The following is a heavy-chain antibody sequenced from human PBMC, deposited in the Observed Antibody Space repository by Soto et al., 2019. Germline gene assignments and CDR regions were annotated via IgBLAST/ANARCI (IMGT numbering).Heavy chain of an antibody. CDR3: AGLACGARDLGYYYYYMDV. CDR2: ISAYNGNT. CDR1: GYTFTSYG. Sequence: ASVKVSCKASGYTFTSYGISWVRQAPGQGLEWMGWISAYNGNTNYAQKLQGRVTMTTDTSTSTAYMELRSLRSDDTAVYYCAGLACGARDLGYYYYYMDVWGKGTTVTVSS. V-gene: IGHV1-18*01. J-gene: IGHJ6*03. D-gene: IGHD3-16*01.